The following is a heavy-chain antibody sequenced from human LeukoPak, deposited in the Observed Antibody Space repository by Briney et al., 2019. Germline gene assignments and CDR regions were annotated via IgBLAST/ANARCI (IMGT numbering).Heavy chain of an antibody. CDR2: IKEDGSEK. CDR3: ARETFYFDGSGYSGAPTY. Sequence: GGSLRLSCAASGFILNSYWMSWVRQAPGKGLEWVANIKEDGSEKYYVDSVKGRFTISRDNAKNSLYLQMNSLRAEDTAVYYCARETFYFDGSGYSGAPTYWGQGALVTVSS. V-gene: IGHV3-7*01. CDR1: GFILNSYW. J-gene: IGHJ4*02. D-gene: IGHD3-22*01.